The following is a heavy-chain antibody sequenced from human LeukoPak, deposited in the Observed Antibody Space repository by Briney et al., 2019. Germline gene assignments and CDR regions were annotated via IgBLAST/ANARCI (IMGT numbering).Heavy chain of an antibody. CDR1: GGSFNGYH. CDR2: TNHRGST. J-gene: IGHJ5*02. Sequence: SETLSLTCVVYGGSFNGYHWSWIRQSPGKALEWIGETNHRGSTNFNPSLRRRVTRSLDTSKNKFSQKLSSVTAADTAVYYCAKSLYGSGSYYNWFDPWGQGTLVTVSS. D-gene: IGHD3-10*01. CDR3: AKSLYGSGSYYNWFDP. V-gene: IGHV4-34*01.